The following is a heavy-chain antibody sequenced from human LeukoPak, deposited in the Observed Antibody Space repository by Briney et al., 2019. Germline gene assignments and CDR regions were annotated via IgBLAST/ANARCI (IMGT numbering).Heavy chain of an antibody. CDR3: ARGTMVRGVIGAFDI. CDR2: IYYSGST. Sequence: PSETLSLTCTVSGGSISSYYWIWIRQPPGKGLEWIGYIYYSGSTNYNPSLKSRVTISVDTSKNQFSLKLSSVTAADTAVYYCARGTMVRGVIGAFDIWGQGTMVTVSS. V-gene: IGHV4-59*01. CDR1: GGSISSYY. J-gene: IGHJ3*02. D-gene: IGHD3-10*01.